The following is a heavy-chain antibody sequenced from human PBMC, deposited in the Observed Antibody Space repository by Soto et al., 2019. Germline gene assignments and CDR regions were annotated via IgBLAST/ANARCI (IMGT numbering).Heavy chain of an antibody. V-gene: IGHV4-30-4*01. J-gene: IGHJ3*02. CDR3: ARDIYGDYGFGAFDI. Sequence: PSETLSLTCTVSGGSISSGDYYWSWIRQPPGKGLEWIGYIYYSGSTYYNPSLKSRVTISVDTSKNQFPLKLSSVTAADTAVYCCARDIYGDYGFGAFDIWGQGTMVTVSS. CDR1: GGSISSGDYY. D-gene: IGHD4-17*01. CDR2: IYYSGST.